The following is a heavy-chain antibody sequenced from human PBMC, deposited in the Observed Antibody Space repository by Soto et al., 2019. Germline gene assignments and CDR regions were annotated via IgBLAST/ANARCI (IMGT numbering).Heavy chain of an antibody. CDR1: GGTFSSYT. Sequence: QVQLVQSGAEVKKPGSSVKVSCKASGGTFSSYTISWVRQAPGQGLEWMGRIIPILGIANYAQKFQGSVTITADKSTSTAYMELSSLRSEDTAVYYGGVGFWSGYVVYYMDVWGKGTTVTVSS. CDR3: GVGFWSGYVVYYMDV. CDR2: IIPILGIA. V-gene: IGHV1-69*02. D-gene: IGHD3-3*01. J-gene: IGHJ6*03.